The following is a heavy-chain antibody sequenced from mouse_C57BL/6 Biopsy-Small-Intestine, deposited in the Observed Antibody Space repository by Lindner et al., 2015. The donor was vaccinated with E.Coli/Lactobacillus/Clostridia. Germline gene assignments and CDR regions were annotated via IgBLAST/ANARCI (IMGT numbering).Heavy chain of an antibody. V-gene: IGHV1-14*01. CDR3: ARASSGSYFASLAY. CDR1: GYIFAGYG. J-gene: IGHJ4*01. D-gene: IGHD1-1*01. Sequence: SVKVSCKTSGYIFAGYGITWVRQVPGQGLEWMGWISAYNGNAKYAEKFQDRVSMAIDTSTSTVYLEVRSLRPDDTAVYYCARASSGSYFASLAYWGLGTRVAVSS. CDR2: ISAYNGNA.